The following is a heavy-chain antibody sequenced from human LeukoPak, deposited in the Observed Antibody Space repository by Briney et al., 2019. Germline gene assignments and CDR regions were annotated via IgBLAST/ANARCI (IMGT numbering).Heavy chain of an antibody. CDR3: AREWGNIDY. CDR1: GFTFNTHE. Sequence: GGSLRLSCAASGFTFNTHEMNWVRQAPGKGLEWVSYISSSGSITYYADSLKGRFTISRDNAKNSLYLQMNSLRAEDTAVYYCAREWGNIDYWGQGTLVTVSS. CDR2: ISSSGSIT. J-gene: IGHJ4*02. D-gene: IGHD3-16*01. V-gene: IGHV3-48*03.